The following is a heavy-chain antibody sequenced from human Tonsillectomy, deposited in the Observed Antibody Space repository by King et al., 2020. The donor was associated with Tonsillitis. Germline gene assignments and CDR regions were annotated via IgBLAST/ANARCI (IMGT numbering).Heavy chain of an antibody. CDR3: ASQDPVDTAMVFFDY. D-gene: IGHD5-18*01. CDR1: GGTFSSYA. J-gene: IGHJ4*02. CDR2: IIPILGIA. V-gene: IGHV1-69*09. Sequence: VQLVQSGAEVKKPGSSVKVSCKASGGTFSSYAINWVRQAPGQGLEWMGRIIPILGIANYAQKFQGRVTITADKSTSTDYMELSSLRSEDTAVYYCASQDPVDTAMVFFDYWGQGTLVTVSS.